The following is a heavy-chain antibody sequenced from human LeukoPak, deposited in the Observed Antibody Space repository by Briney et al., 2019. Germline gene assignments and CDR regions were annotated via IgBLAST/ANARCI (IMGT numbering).Heavy chain of an antibody. J-gene: IGHJ4*02. CDR3: ARGTATGDEDY. Sequence: PSETLSLTCAVYGGSFSGYYWSWIRQPPGKGLEWIGEINHSGSTNYNPSLKSRVTISVDSSKNQFSLKLSSVTAADTAVYYCARGTATGDEDYWGQGTLVTVSS. V-gene: IGHV4-34*01. CDR1: GGSFSGYY. CDR2: INHSGST. D-gene: IGHD7-27*01.